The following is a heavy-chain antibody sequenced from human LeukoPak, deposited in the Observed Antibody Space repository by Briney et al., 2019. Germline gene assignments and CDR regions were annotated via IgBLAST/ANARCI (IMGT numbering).Heavy chain of an antibody. CDR2: IKQDGSEK. V-gene: IGHV3-7*03. Sequence: GGSLRLSCAASGFTFSSYWMSWVRPAPGKGLEGVANIKQDGSEKYYVDSVKGRFTISRDNAKNSLYLQMNSLRAEDTAVYYCARASRYYYGSGRDYWGQGTLVTVSS. CDR3: ARASRYYYGSGRDY. CDR1: GFTFSSYW. D-gene: IGHD3-10*01. J-gene: IGHJ4*02.